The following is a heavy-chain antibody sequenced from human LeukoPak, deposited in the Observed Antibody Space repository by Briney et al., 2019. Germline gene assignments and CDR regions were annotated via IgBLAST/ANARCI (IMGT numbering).Heavy chain of an antibody. Sequence: SETLSLTCAVSGGSISSSNWWSWVRQPPGKGLEWIGEIYHSGSTNYNPSLKSRVTISVDTSKNQFSLKLSSVTAADTAVYYCARRQNSVTIFGMIRVGYYYMDVWGKGTTVTVSS. V-gene: IGHV4-4*02. J-gene: IGHJ6*03. CDR1: GGSISSSNW. CDR2: IYHSGST. CDR3: ARRQNSVTIFGMIRVGYYYMDV. D-gene: IGHD3-3*01.